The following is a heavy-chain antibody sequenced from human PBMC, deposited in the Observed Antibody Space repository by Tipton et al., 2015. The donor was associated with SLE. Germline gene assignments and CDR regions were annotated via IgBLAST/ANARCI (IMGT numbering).Heavy chain of an antibody. Sequence: QSGPEVKKPGASVKVSCKASGYTFTDYYMHWVRQAPGQGLEWMGWINPNSGGTNYAQKFQGRVTMTRDTSTSTVYMELSSLRSEDTAVYYCARVPYDSGTRGYYYYGMDVWGQGTTVTVSS. CDR3: ARVPYDSGTRGYYYYGMDV. CDR1: GYTFTDYY. V-gene: IGHV1-2*02. CDR2: INPNSGGT. J-gene: IGHJ6*02. D-gene: IGHD3-22*01.